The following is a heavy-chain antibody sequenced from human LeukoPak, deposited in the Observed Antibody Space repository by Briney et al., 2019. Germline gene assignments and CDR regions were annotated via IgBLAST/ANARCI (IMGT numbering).Heavy chain of an antibody. CDR2: ISAYNGNT. J-gene: IGHJ5*02. CDR1: GYTFTSYG. V-gene: IGHV1-18*01. CDR3: ARGNTGYSSGWYWFDP. D-gene: IGHD6-19*01. Sequence: GASVTVSCKASGYTFTSYGISWVRQAPGQGLEWMGWISAYNGNTNYAQKLQGRVTMTTDTSTSTAYTELRSLRSDDTAVYYCARGNTGYSSGWYWFDPWGQGTLVTVSS.